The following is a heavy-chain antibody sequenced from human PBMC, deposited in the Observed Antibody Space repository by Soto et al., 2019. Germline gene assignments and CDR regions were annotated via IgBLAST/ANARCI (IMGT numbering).Heavy chain of an antibody. CDR3: ARGYGDYVGYYFDY. V-gene: IGHV3-53*04. Sequence: EVQLVESGGGLVQPGGSLRLSCAASGFTVSSNYMSWVRQAPGKGLEWVSVIYSGGSTYYADSVKGRFTISRHNSKNTLYLQMNSLGAEDTAVYYCARGYGDYVGYYFDYWGQGTLVTVSS. D-gene: IGHD4-17*01. J-gene: IGHJ4*02. CDR2: IYSGGST. CDR1: GFTVSSNY.